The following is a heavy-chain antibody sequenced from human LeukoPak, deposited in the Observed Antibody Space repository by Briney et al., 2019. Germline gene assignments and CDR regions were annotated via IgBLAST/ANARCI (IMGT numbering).Heavy chain of an antibody. V-gene: IGHV3-9*01. Sequence: GGSLRLSCAGSGFIFNNYAMHWVRQPPGKGLEWVSGISWNSGTIDYADSVRGRFTISRDNAKNTLYLQMDSLRVEDTAFYYCAKDNRRHYTSGPNPDSLHWGQGALVTVSS. J-gene: IGHJ4*02. CDR1: GFIFNNYA. CDR2: ISWNSGTI. D-gene: IGHD6-19*01. CDR3: AKDNRRHYTSGPNPDSLH.